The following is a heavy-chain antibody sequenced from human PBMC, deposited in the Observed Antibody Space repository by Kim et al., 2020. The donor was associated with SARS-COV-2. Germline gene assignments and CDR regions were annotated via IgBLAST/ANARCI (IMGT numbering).Heavy chain of an antibody. V-gene: IGHV4-34*01. CDR2: T. CDR3: ARHQQLVLLDY. J-gene: IGHJ4*02. Sequence: TNSNPSLKSRGTISVDTSKNQFSLKLSSGTAADTAVYYCARHQQLVLLDYWGQGTLVTVSS. D-gene: IGHD6-13*01.